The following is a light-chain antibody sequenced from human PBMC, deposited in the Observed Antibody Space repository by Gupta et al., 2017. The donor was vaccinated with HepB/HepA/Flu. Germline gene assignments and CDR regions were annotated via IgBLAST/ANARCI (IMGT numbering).Light chain of an antibody. CDR1: SSDIGSYNY. J-gene: IGLJ2*01. Sequence: QSALTQPRSVSGSPGQSVTISCTGPSSDIGSYNYVSWYQQHPGKAPKLMIYDVSNRPSGVPDRFSGSKSGNTASLTISGLQAEDEADYYCCSYAGSYTFVFGGGTKLTVL. V-gene: IGLV2-11*01. CDR2: DVS. CDR3: CSYAGSYTFV.